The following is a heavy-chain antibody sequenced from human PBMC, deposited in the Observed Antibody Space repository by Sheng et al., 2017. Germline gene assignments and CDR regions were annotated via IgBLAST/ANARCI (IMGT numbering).Heavy chain of an antibody. D-gene: IGHD5-12*01. CDR1: GFTFSSYE. CDR2: ISSSGSTI. Sequence: EVQLVESGGGLVQPGGSLRLSCAASGFTFSSYEMNWVRQAPGKGLEWVSYISSSGSTIYYADSVKGRFTISRDNAKNSLYLQMNSLRAEDTAVYYCARDALLEMATISARFDYWGQGTLVTVSS. V-gene: IGHV3-48*03. J-gene: IGHJ4*02. CDR3: ARDALLEMATISARFDY.